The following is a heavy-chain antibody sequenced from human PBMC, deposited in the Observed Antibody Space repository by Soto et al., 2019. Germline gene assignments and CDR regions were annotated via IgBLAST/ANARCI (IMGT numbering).Heavy chain of an antibody. J-gene: IGHJ4*02. CDR3: ARDVDADFRTDFDY. CDR1: GFKFDDYA. Sequence: GGSLRLSCAASGFKFDDYAMHWIRQVPGKGLEWISYISGNGEIIQYAASARGRFTISRDNAENSVYLEMDSLRAEDTALYYCARDVDADFRTDFDYWGRGTLVTVSS. D-gene: IGHD4-17*01. V-gene: IGHV3-11*01. CDR2: ISGNGEII.